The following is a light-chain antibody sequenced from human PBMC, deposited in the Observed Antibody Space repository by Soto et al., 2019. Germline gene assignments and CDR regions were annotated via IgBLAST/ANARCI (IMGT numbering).Light chain of an antibody. J-gene: IGKJ1*01. Sequence: IQMTQSPSTLSASVGDRVTITCRARQTFSNVLAWYQQKPGKAPNLLIYKASTLESGVPSRVSGSGSGTEFTLTISSLQPEDFATYYCQQYNSYSQTFGQGTKVDI. V-gene: IGKV1-5*03. CDR3: QQYNSYSQT. CDR1: QTFSNV. CDR2: KAS.